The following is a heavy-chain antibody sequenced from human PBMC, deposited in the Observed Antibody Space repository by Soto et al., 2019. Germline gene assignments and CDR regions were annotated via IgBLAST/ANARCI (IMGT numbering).Heavy chain of an antibody. D-gene: IGHD2-15*01. J-gene: IGHJ3*01. V-gene: IGHV5-10-1*01. CDR1: GYKFTTFW. Sequence: GESLKISCKASGYKFTTFWLNWVRQTPGKGLEWLGRIDPTDSFTNYSPPFEGHVTISVDRSISTAYLQWNSLQASDTAIYYCARPPSGGRRDAFDVWGQGTTVPVSS. CDR2: IDPTDSFT. CDR3: ARPPSGGRRDAFDV.